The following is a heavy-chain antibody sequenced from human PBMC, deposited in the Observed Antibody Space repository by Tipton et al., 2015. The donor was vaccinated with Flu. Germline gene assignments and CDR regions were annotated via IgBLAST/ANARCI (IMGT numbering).Heavy chain of an antibody. CDR3: ASSKYDYVWGIYRSLAFDI. CDR2: IYTSGST. V-gene: IGHV4-61*02. D-gene: IGHD3-16*02. J-gene: IGHJ3*02. CDR1: GGSIRSGSYY. Sequence: TLSLTCTVSGGSIRSGSYYWSWIRQPAGKGLEWVGRIYTSGSTNYNPSLKSRVTISVDTSKNQFSLKLSSVTAADTAVYYCASSKYDYVWGIYRSLAFDIWGQGTMVPVSS.